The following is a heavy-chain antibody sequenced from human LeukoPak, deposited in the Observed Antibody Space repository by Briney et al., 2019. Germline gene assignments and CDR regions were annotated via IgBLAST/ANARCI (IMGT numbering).Heavy chain of an antibody. CDR2: IYYSGST. Sequence: SETLSLTCTISGGSITGSSYYWGWIRQSPGKGLEWIGHIYYSGSTYYNSSLKSRVTISIDTSKNHFSLRLTSVTASDTAVYFCTRGSYDVLTGRSTLGEYWGQGTLVAVSS. D-gene: IGHD3-9*01. J-gene: IGHJ4*02. CDR1: GGSITGSSYY. V-gene: IGHV4-39*02. CDR3: TRGSYDVLTGRSTLGEY.